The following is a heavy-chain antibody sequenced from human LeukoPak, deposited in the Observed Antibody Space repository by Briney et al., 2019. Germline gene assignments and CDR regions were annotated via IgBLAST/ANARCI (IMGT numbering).Heavy chain of an antibody. CDR2: IYGGGST. Sequence: GSLRLXXXASGXAVSGXYMSWVRQAPGKGLEWVSVIYGGGSTHYADSVEGRFTISRDNSKNTLFLQMNSLRVEDTAVYYCARDEYDSRGYYYSFEYWGQGTLVTVSS. CDR1: GXAVSGXY. V-gene: IGHV3-53*01. D-gene: IGHD3-22*01. J-gene: IGHJ4*02. CDR3: ARDEYDSRGYYYSFEY.